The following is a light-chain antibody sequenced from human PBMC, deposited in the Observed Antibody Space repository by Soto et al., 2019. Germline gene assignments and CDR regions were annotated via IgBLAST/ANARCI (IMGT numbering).Light chain of an antibody. V-gene: IGLV1-51*02. CDR2: ENN. Sequence: QSVRTRVASGSGAARGGRRIFCSGSSSNIGNNYVSWYQQLPGTAPKLLIYENNKRPSGIPDRFSGSKSGTSATLGITGLQTGDEADYYCGTWDSSLSAGGVFGTGTKVTVL. J-gene: IGLJ1*01. CDR3: GTWDSSLSAGGV. CDR1: SSNIGNNY.